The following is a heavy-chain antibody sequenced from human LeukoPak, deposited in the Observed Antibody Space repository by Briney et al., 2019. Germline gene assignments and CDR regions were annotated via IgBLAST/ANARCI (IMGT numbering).Heavy chain of an antibody. CDR1: GFSVSTNY. CDR3: ARVGDHFHWFLDL. D-gene: IGHD2-21*01. CDR2: LYSGSDT. V-gene: IGHV3-53*01. J-gene: IGHJ2*01. Sequence: PGGSLTLSCAASGFSVSTNYMNWVRQAPGKGLEWVSILYSGSDTYYSHSVKGRFTISRDDSRNTLFLHMSSLKAEDTAIYYCARVGDHFHWFLDLWGRGTLVGVSS.